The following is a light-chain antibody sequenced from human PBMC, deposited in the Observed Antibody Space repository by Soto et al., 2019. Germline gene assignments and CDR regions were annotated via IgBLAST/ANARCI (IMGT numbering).Light chain of an antibody. Sequence: DIQMTQSPSTLSGSVGDRVTITCRASQTISSWLAWYQQKPGKAPKLLIYKASTLKSGVQSRFSGSGSGTEFTLPISSLQPDDFATYYCQHYNSYSEAFGQGTKVELK. CDR1: QTISSW. CDR2: KAS. J-gene: IGKJ1*01. V-gene: IGKV1-5*03. CDR3: QHYNSYSEA.